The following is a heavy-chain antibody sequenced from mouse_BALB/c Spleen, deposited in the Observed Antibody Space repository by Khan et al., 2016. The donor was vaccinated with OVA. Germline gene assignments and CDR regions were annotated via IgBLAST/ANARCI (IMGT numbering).Heavy chain of an antibody. CDR3: LSSHGEY. CDR1: GYTFTNYV. Sequence: QIQLVQSGPELKQPGETVKISCKASGYTFTNYVLNWVKQSPGKGLKWVGWINTYTGEPTFADDFTGRFAFSLDTSASNAFLQLHSLKNEATATQFCLSSHGEYWGQGTTLTVSS. V-gene: IGHV9-3-1*01. CDR2: INTYTGEP. J-gene: IGHJ2*01.